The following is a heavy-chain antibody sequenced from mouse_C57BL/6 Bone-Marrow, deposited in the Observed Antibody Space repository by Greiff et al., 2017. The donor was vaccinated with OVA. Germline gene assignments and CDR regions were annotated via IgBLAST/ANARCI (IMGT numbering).Heavy chain of an antibody. J-gene: IGHJ4*01. CDR2: ISNGGGST. CDR1: GFTFSDYY. Sequence: EVQLVESGGGLVQPGGSLKLSCAASGFTFSDYYMYWVRQTPEKRLEWVAYISNGGGSTYYPDTVKGRFTISRDNDKNTLYLQMSRLKSEDTAMYYCARRGWLPYYAMDYWGQGTSVTVSS. CDR3: ARRGWLPYYAMDY. D-gene: IGHD2-3*01. V-gene: IGHV5-12*01.